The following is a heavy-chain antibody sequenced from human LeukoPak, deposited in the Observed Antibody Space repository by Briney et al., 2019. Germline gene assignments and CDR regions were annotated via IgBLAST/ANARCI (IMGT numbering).Heavy chain of an antibody. J-gene: IGHJ4*02. V-gene: IGHV4-39*01. Sequence: PSETLSLTCTVSGGSISSSTYYWGWIRQPPGKGLEWIGSIYYSGSTYYNPSLKSRVTISVDTSKNQFSLKLSSVTAADTAVYYCARRDWGQYYFDYWGQETLVTVSS. CDR2: IYYSGST. CDR1: GGSISSSTYY. CDR3: ARRDWGQYYFDY. D-gene: IGHD7-27*01.